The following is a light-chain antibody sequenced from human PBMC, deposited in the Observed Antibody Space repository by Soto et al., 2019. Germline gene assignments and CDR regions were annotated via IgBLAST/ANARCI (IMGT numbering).Light chain of an antibody. CDR2: AAS. V-gene: IGKV1-9*01. J-gene: IGKJ4*01. CDR3: QQLYSYPLT. Sequence: IQVTQSPSSLSESVGDRVTITCRASQGITSYLAWYQQKPGKAPKLLIYAASALQTGVSSRFSGSGYGTDFALTISNLQPEDCATYFCQQLYSYPLTFGGGTTVEF. CDR1: QGITSY.